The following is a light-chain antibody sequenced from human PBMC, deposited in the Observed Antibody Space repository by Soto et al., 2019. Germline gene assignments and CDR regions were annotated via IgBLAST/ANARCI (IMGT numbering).Light chain of an antibody. J-gene: IGKJ4*02. CDR1: QSITSTY. CDR2: AAY. CDR3: PQYGSSGT. V-gene: IGKV3-20*01. Sequence: EVDLRQTAQKRSVYEERRATLSCMASQSITSTYLAWYQQRPGQSPSLLIYAAYSRATGIPDRFSCSGSGTDFTLTISRLEPEDFAVYYCPQYGSSGTFGEGTKVDIK.